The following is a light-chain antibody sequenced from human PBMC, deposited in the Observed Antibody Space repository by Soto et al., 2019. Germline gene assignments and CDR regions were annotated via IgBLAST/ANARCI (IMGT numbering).Light chain of an antibody. Sequence: DIQMTQSPSTLSSSVGDRVTITCRASQSISNSLAWYQQKPGKAPNLLIYKASSLESGVPSRFSGSGSGTEFTLTISSLHPDDFATYYCRQYVSYPVTFGGGTKVEMK. CDR1: QSISNS. J-gene: IGKJ4*01. CDR3: RQYVSYPVT. CDR2: KAS. V-gene: IGKV1-5*03.